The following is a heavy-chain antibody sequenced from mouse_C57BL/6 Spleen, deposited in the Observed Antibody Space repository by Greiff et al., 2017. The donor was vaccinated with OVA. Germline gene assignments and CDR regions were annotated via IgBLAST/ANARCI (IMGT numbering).Heavy chain of an antibody. V-gene: IGHV1-82*01. J-gene: IGHJ4*01. CDR3: ATHYYGSSYYYAMDY. CDR2: IYPGDGDT. D-gene: IGHD1-1*01. Sequence: QVQLKQSGPELVKPGASVKISCKASGYAFSSSWMNWVKQRPGKGLEWIGRIYPGDGDTNYNGKFKGKATLTADKSSSTAYMQLSSLTSEDSAVYFCATHYYGSSYYYAMDYWGQGTSVTVSS. CDR1: GYAFSSSW.